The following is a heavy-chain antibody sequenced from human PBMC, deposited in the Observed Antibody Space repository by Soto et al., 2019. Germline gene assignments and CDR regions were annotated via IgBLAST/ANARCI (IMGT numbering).Heavy chain of an antibody. J-gene: IGHJ6*02. CDR1: GGSISSSSYY. V-gene: IGHV4-39*07. Sequence: PSETLSLTCTVSGGSISSSSYYWGWIRQPPGKGLEWIGSMYYGGGTYYNPSLKSRVAMSVDTSKDQFSLKLSSVTAADTAMYYCARAMVRGKDYYGVDVWGQGTTVTVSS. D-gene: IGHD3-10*01. CDR3: ARAMVRGKDYYGVDV. CDR2: MYYGGGT.